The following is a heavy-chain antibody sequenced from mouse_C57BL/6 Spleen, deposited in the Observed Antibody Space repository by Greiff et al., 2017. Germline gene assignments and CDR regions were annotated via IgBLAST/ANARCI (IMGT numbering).Heavy chain of an antibody. V-gene: IGHV1-63*01. Sequence: VQLQQSGAELVRPGTSVKMSCKASGYTFTNYWIGWAKQRPGHGLEWIGDIYPGGGYTNYNEKFKGKATLTADKSSSTAYMQFSSLTSEDSAIYYCARYCDCYSYFFDYWGQGTTLTVSS. CDR1: GYTFTNYW. CDR2: IYPGGGYT. D-gene: IGHD2-3*01. J-gene: IGHJ2*01. CDR3: ARYCDCYSYFFDY.